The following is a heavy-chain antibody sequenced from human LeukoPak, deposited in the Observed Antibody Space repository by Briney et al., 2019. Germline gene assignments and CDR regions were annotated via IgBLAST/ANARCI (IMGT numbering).Heavy chain of an antibody. D-gene: IGHD2-2*01. V-gene: IGHV3-21*01. J-gene: IGHJ5*02. Sequence: PGGSLRLSCAASGFTFSSYSMNWVRQAPGKGLEWVSSISSSSSYIYYADSVKGRFTISRDDAKNSLYLQMNSLRAEDTAVYYCARDRGDIVVVPAAPYFDPWGQGTLVTVSS. CDR3: ARDRGDIVVVPAAPYFDP. CDR2: ISSSSSYI. CDR1: GFTFSSYS.